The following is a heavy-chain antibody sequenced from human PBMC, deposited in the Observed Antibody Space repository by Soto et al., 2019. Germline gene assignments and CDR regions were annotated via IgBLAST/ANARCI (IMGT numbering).Heavy chain of an antibody. CDR3: ARDVSTSWYSYDYHGMDV. V-gene: IGHV3-7*05. J-gene: IGHJ6*02. D-gene: IGHD5-18*01. Sequence: EVQLVESGGGLVQPGGSLRLSCAASGFTFRTYWLSWVRQVPGKGLEWVANINLDGSEKNYVDSVKGRFTISRDNARNSLYLPMSSLRAEDTALYYCARDVSTSWYSYDYHGMDVWGQGTTVTVSS. CDR1: GFTFRTYW. CDR2: INLDGSEK.